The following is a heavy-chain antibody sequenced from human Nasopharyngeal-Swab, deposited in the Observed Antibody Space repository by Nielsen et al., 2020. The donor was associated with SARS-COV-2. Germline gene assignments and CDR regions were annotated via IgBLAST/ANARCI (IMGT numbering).Heavy chain of an antibody. D-gene: IGHD5/OR15-5a*01. J-gene: IGHJ4*02. CDR2: IYPGDSDT. CDR3: ARISSTLPDY. V-gene: IGHV5-51*01. CDR1: GYNFTRYW. Sequence: GESLKISCQGSGYNFTRYWIGWVRQIPGKGLEWMGIIYPGDSDTRYSPSFQGQVTISADKAISTAYLQWSSLKASDIAMYYCARISSTLPDYWGQGTLVTVSS.